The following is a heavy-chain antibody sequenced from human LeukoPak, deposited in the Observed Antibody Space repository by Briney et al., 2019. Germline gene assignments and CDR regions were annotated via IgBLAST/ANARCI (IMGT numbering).Heavy chain of an antibody. D-gene: IGHD2-15*01. V-gene: IGHV3-23*01. CDR2: ISGSGGST. J-gene: IGHJ4*02. Sequence: QPGGSLRLSCAASGFTFSSYAMSWVRQAPGKGLEWVSAISGSGGSTYYADSVKGRFTISRDNSKNTLYLQMNSLRAEDTAVYYCAKDQGDGLGYCSGGSCYSYSPFDYWGQGTLVTVSS. CDR1: GFTFSSYA. CDR3: AKDQGDGLGYCSGGSCYSYSPFDY.